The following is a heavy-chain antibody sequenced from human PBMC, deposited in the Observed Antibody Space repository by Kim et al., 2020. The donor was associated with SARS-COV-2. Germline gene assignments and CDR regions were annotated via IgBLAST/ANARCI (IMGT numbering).Heavy chain of an antibody. CDR3: ASEEAGSSWYYFDY. J-gene: IGHJ4*02. D-gene: IGHD6-13*01. Sequence: NPSLKSRVTMSVDTSKNQFSLKLSSVTAADTAVYYCASEEAGSSWYYFDYWGQGTLVTVSS. V-gene: IGHV4-4*07.